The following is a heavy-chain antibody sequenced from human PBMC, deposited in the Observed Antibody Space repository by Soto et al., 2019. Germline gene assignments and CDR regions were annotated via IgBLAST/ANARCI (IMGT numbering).Heavy chain of an antibody. Sequence: PGESLKISCKGFGYSFTNYWIAWVRQMPGKGLEWMGIIYPGDSDTRYSPSFQGQVTISADKSISTAYLQWSSLKASDTAMYYCARQLGYRSGGSCYSVRNWFDPWGQGTLVTVSS. V-gene: IGHV5-51*01. CDR1: GYSFTNYW. CDR3: ARQLGYRSGGSCYSVRNWFDP. J-gene: IGHJ5*02. D-gene: IGHD2-15*01. CDR2: IYPGDSDT.